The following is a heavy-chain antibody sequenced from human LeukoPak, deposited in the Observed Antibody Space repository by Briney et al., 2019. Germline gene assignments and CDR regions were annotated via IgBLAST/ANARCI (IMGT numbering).Heavy chain of an antibody. D-gene: IGHD6-13*01. CDR1: GFTFSSYG. V-gene: IGHV3-30*02. J-gene: IGHJ4*02. CDR3: AKTRYGGITAAGAFDY. Sequence: GGSLRLSCAASGFTFSSYGMHWVRQAPGKGLEWVTFIRYDGSNKYYADSVKGRFTISRDNSKNTLYLQMNSLRAEDTAVYYCAKTRYGGITAAGAFDYWGQGTLVTVSS. CDR2: IRYDGSNK.